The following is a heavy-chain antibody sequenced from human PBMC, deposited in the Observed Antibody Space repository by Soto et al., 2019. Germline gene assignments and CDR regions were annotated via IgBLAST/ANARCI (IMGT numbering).Heavy chain of an antibody. V-gene: IGHV3-64*01. D-gene: IGHD3-10*01. CDR2: ISSNGGST. CDR3: ARDTGMIDY. Sequence: ESGGGLVQPGGSLRLSCAASGFTFSSYAMHWVRQAPGKGLEYVSAISSNGGSTYYANSVKGRFTISRDNSKNTLYLQMGSLRAEDMAVYYCARDTGMIDYWGQGTLVTVSS. J-gene: IGHJ4*02. CDR1: GFTFSSYA.